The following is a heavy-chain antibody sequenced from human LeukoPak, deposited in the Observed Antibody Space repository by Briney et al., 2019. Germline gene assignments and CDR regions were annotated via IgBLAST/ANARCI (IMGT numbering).Heavy chain of an antibody. CDR1: GYTFTGYY. Sequence: ASVKVSCKASGYTFTGYYMHWVRQAPGQGLEWMGLIHPNSGGTNYAQKFQGRVTMTRDTSISTAYMELTRLRSDDTAVYYCARDFDIVLVPAAYAFDLWGQGTMVTVSS. CDR2: IHPNSGGT. D-gene: IGHD2-2*01. V-gene: IGHV1-2*02. J-gene: IGHJ3*01. CDR3: ARDFDIVLVPAAYAFDL.